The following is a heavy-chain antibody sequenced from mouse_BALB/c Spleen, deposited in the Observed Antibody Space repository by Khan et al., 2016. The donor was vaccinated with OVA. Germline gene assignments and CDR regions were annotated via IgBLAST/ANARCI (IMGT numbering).Heavy chain of an antibody. CDR2: IYPGTDNS. CDR3: AREEALYNFDH. D-gene: IGHD3-2*02. CDR1: GYIFTSYW. V-gene: IGHV1S132*01. J-gene: IGHJ2*01. Sequence: VKLLESGAELVRPGASVKLSCKTSGYIFTSYWIHWVKQRSGQGLEWIARIYPGTDNSYYNEKFKDKATLTADKSSSTAYMQLSSLKSEDSDVYFCAREEALYNFDHWGQGTTLTVSS.